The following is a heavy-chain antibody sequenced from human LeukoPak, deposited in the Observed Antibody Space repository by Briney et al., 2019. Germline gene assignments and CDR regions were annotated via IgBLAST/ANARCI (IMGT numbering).Heavy chain of an antibody. CDR2: ISGSSSTI. CDR3: ARDHYSRNDF. J-gene: IGHJ4*02. V-gene: IGHV3-48*01. CDR1: GXTFSTYS. D-gene: IGHD6-13*01. Sequence: GGSLRLSCAASGXTFSTYSMTWVRQAPGKGLEWLSYISGSSSTIYYADSVKGRFTISRDNAKNSLYLQMNSLRGEDSAVYYCARDHYSRNDFWGQGTLVTVSS.